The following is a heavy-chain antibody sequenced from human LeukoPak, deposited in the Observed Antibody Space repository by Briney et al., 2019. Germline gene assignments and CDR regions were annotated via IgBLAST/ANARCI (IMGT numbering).Heavy chain of an antibody. V-gene: IGHV3-74*01. CDR3: ATLISGWSLY. CDR2: INADGSTT. CDR1: GSGFTFNNYW. D-gene: IGHD6-19*01. Sequence: PGGSLRLSCAASGSGFTFNNYWMHWVRQAPGKGLVWVSRINADGSTTSCADSVRGRFTISRDNAKNTLYLQMNSLRAEDTAVYYCATLISGWSLYWGQGTLVTVSS. J-gene: IGHJ4*02.